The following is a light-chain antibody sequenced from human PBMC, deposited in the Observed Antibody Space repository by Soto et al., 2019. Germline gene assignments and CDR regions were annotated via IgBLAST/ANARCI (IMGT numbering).Light chain of an antibody. Sequence: IKVNQSPSTVSVNKGDRVTITCRASQIVSSWLAWYQHKPGKAPRLLIDSASTLQGGVPSRFSGRRSGTEFTLTISGLQPEDVATYCCQKFDNFPISFGPGTKVDIK. CDR1: QIVSSW. CDR2: SAS. V-gene: IGKV1-5*01. CDR3: QKFDNFPIS. J-gene: IGKJ3*01.